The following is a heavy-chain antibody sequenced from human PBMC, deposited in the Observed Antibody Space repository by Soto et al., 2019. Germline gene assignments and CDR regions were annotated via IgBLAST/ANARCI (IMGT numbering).Heavy chain of an antibody. J-gene: IGHJ6*02. Sequence: SEPLSLTCAVYGGSFIGYYWSWIRQPPGKGLEWIGESNHSGSTNYNPSLKSRVTISVDTSKNQFSLKLSSVTAADTAVYYCARDCKWELLLGIYYYGMDVWGQGTTVTVSS. CDR3: ARDCKWELLLGIYYYGMDV. CDR1: GGSFIGYY. V-gene: IGHV4-34*01. CDR2: SNHSGST. D-gene: IGHD1-26*01.